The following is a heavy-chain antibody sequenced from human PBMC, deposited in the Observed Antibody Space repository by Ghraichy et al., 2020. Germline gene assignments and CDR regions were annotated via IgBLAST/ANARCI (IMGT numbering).Heavy chain of an antibody. CDR3: PIPSRYSSSWYYYWYFDL. V-gene: IGHV2-5*02. D-gene: IGHD6-13*01. Sequence: SGPTLVKPTQTLTLTCTFSGFSLSTSGVGVGWIRQPPGKALEWLALIYWDDDKRYSPSLKSRLTITKDTSKNQVVLTMTNMDPVDTATYYCPIPSRYSSSWYYYWYFDLWGRGTLVTVSS. CDR2: IYWDDDK. J-gene: IGHJ2*01. CDR1: GFSLSTSGVG.